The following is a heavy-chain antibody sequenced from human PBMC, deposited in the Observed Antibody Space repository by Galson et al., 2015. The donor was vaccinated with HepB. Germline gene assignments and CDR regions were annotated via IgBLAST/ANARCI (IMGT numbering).Heavy chain of an antibody. CDR1: GGSISSSNW. D-gene: IGHD6-13*01. Sequence: LSLTCAVSGGSISSSNWWSWVRQPPGKGLEWIGEIYHSGSTNYNPSLESRATISVDKSKNQFSLKLNSMTAADTAMYYCARGQQQLVQGDYYYYGMDVWGQGTTVTVSS. CDR2: IYHSGST. CDR3: ARGQQQLVQGDYYYYGMDV. J-gene: IGHJ6*02. V-gene: IGHV4-4*02.